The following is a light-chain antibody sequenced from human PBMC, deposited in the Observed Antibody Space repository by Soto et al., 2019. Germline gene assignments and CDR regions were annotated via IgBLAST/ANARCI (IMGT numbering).Light chain of an antibody. Sequence: EIVMTQSPATLSVSPGERTTVSCRASQSVSSNLAGYQQKPGQAPRLLLYGASTRATGIPGRFSGSGSGTEFTLTITTLQSEDFAVYYCQQHNYWPSFGQGTKLEIK. V-gene: IGKV3-15*01. CDR1: QSVSSN. CDR3: QQHNYWPS. CDR2: GAS. J-gene: IGKJ2*01.